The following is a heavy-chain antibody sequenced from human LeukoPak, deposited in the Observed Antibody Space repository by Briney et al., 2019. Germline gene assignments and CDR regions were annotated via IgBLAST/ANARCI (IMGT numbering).Heavy chain of an antibody. V-gene: IGHV3-7*01. Sequence: GGSLRLSCAASGFTFSSHWMSWVRQAPGKGLEWVANIRQDGNEKNYVDSVKGRFTISRDNAKNSLYMQMNSLRAEDTAVYYCAKDQGTGLFGEFPVDYWGQGTLVTVSS. CDR3: AKDQGTGLFGEFPVDY. CDR1: GFTFSSHW. CDR2: IRQDGNEK. D-gene: IGHD3-10*02. J-gene: IGHJ4*02.